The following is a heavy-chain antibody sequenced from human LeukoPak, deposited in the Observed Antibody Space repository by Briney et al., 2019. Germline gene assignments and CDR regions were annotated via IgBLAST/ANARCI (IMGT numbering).Heavy chain of an antibody. J-gene: IGHJ4*02. D-gene: IGHD2-21*01. CDR3: AREIVVPRHFDY. CDR1: GASISSYY. Sequence: SETLSLTCTVSGASISSYYWSWIRQPPGKGLESIGYVSYSGSTNYNPSLKSRVTISVDTSKSQFSLKLNSVTAADTAVYYCAREIVVPRHFDYWGQGTLVTVSS. V-gene: IGHV4-59*12. CDR2: VSYSGST.